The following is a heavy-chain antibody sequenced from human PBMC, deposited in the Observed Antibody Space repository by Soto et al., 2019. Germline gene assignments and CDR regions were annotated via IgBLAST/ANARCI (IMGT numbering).Heavy chain of an antibody. CDR1: DGSISSGGYY. V-gene: IGHV4-31*03. Sequence: QVQLQESGPGLVKPSQTLSLTCSVSDGSISSGGYYWSWIRLHPGKGLEWIGYISDNGRPYYNPSRKSRATISEDRSKNQFSLRLRSVTAADTAVYYCARNDSGSKNFDYWGQGTLVTVSS. D-gene: IGHD3-10*01. CDR3: ARNDSGSKNFDY. CDR2: ISDNGRP. J-gene: IGHJ4*02.